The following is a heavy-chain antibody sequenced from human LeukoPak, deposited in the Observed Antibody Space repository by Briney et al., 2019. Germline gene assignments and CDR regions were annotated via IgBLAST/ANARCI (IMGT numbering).Heavy chain of an antibody. V-gene: IGHV4-59*08. CDR3: ARLVPGGAFDI. D-gene: IGHD3-16*01. CDR2: IYCSGST. J-gene: IGHJ3*02. Sequence: NPSETLSLTCTVSGGSISSYYWSWIRQPPGKGLEWIGYIYCSGSTNYNPSLKSRVTISVDTSKNQFSLKLSSVTAADTAVYYCARLVPGGAFDIWGQGTMVTVSS. CDR1: GGSISSYY.